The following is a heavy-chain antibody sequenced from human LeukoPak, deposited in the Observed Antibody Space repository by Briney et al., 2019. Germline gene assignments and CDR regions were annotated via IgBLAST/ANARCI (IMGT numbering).Heavy chain of an antibody. CDR1: GGTFSSYA. Sequence: ASVKVSCKASGGTFSSYAISWVRQAPGQGLEWMGGIIPIFGTANYAQKFQGRVTITTDESTSTAYMELSSLRSEDTAVYYCARDAGYSGSYRVGYYFDYWGQETLVTVSS. CDR2: IIPIFGTA. D-gene: IGHD1-26*01. V-gene: IGHV1-69*05. J-gene: IGHJ4*02. CDR3: ARDAGYSGSYRVGYYFDY.